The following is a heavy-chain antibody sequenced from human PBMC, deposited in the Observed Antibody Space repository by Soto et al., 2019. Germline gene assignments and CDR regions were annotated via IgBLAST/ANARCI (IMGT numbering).Heavy chain of an antibody. CDR3: AREPHTSTTTVTNLYYFDY. Sequence: WASVKVSCKASGGTFSSYAISWVRQAPGQGLEWMGGIIPIFGTANYAQKFQGRVTITADKSTSTAYMELSSLRSEDTAVYYCAREPHTSTTTVTNLYYFDYWGQGTLVTVSS. D-gene: IGHD4-17*01. CDR2: IIPIFGTA. J-gene: IGHJ4*02. CDR1: GGTFSSYA. V-gene: IGHV1-69*06.